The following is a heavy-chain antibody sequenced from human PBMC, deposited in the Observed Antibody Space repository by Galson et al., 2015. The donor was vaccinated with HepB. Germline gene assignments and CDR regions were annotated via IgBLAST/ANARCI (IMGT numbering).Heavy chain of an antibody. Sequence: SVKVSCKASGYTFTSYAMHWVRQAPGQRLEWMGWINAGNGNTKYSQKFQGRVTITRDTSASTAYMELSSLRSEDTAVYYCARVTSTGEDAFDIWGQGTMVTVSS. CDR3: ARVTSTGEDAFDI. D-gene: IGHD3-16*01. J-gene: IGHJ3*02. CDR1: GYTFTSYA. V-gene: IGHV1-3*01. CDR2: INAGNGNT.